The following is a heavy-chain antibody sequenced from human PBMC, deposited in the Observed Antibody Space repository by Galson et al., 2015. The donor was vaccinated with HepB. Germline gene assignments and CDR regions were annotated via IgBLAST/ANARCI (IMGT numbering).Heavy chain of an antibody. Sequence: SVKVSCKASGYTFAKYYIHWVRQAPGQGLEWMGIINPTGGSTNYAQKFQGRVTMTRDTSTTTVYMELSRLRSEDTAVYYCATLGVVVLNGMDVWGQGTTVTVSS. CDR3: ATLGVVVLNGMDV. D-gene: IGHD3-22*01. V-gene: IGHV1-46*01. J-gene: IGHJ6*02. CDR2: INPTGGST. CDR1: GYTFAKYY.